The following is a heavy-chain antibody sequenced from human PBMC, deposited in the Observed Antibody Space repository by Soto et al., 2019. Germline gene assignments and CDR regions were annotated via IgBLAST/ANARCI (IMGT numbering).Heavy chain of an antibody. V-gene: IGHV3-33*08. D-gene: IGHD1-26*01. CDR2: IWDDGDKK. CDR3: TPWRSRFNFAY. CDR1: GFAPGFTFSSYA. Sequence: GGSLRLSCVASGFAPGFTFSSYAMSWVRQAPGKGLEWLASIWDDGDKKIYGDSVKGRFTASRDNSKGTLYLEMDSLRAEDTAVYYCTPWRSRFNFAYWGQGALVTVSS. J-gene: IGHJ4*02.